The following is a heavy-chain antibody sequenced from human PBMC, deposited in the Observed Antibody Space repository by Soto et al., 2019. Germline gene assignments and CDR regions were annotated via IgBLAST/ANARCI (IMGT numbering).Heavy chain of an antibody. Sequence: SETLSLTCTVSGGSISGYYWSWIRQPPGKGLEWIGYMYNTGSTVYNPSFKSRVTISVDTSKNQFSLKLNSVAAADTAVYYCARDRGGYCGTDCYPVDVWGQGTTVTVYS. D-gene: IGHD2-21*02. CDR2: MYNTGST. V-gene: IGHV4-59*01. CDR1: GGSISGYY. CDR3: ARDRGGYCGTDCYPVDV. J-gene: IGHJ6*02.